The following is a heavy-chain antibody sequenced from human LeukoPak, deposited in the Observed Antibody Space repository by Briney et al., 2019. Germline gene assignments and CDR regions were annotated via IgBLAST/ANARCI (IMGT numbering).Heavy chain of an antibody. CDR1: GFTFRSYG. CDR2: ISGSGRKT. Sequence: GGSLRLSCEASGFTFRSYGMSWVRQAPGKGLEWVSVISGSGRKTDYADSVKGRFTISRDNSKNTLYLQMNSLRAEDTAVYYCAREGDSGYVELDSWGQGTLVTVSS. CDR3: AREGDSGYVELDS. V-gene: IGHV3-23*01. J-gene: IGHJ4*02. D-gene: IGHD5-12*01.